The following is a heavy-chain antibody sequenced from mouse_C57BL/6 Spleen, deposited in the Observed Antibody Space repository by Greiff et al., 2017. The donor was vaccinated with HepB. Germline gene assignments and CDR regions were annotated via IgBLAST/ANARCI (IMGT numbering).Heavy chain of an antibody. CDR2: IDPETGGT. V-gene: IGHV1-15*01. D-gene: IGHD1-1*01. CDR3: TRGVLPDY. CDR1: GYTFTDYE. Sequence: VKLVESGAELVRPGASVTLSCKASGYTFTDYEMHWVKQTPVHGLEWIGAIDPETGGTAYNQKFKGKAILTADKSSSTAYMELRSLTSEDSAVYYCTRGVLPDYWGQGTTLTVSS. J-gene: IGHJ2*01.